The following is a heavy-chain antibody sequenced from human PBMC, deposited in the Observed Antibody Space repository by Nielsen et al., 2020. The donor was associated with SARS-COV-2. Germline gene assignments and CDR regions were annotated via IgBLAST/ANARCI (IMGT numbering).Heavy chain of an antibody. CDR3: VRIDMATISVDY. CDR2: IFYRGNT. V-gene: IGHV4-59*01. D-gene: IGHD5-24*01. CDR1: GGSFSGYH. J-gene: IGHJ4*02. Sequence: SETLSLTCSVYGGSFSGYHWSWIRQPPGKGLEWIGYIFYRGNTNYNPSLKSRVTISVDTSKNQFSLKVNSVTAADTAVYYCVRIDMATISVDYWGRGTLVTVSS.